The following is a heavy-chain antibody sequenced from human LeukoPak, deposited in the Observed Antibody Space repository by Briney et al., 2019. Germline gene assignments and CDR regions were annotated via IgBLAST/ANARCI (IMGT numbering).Heavy chain of an antibody. CDR3: AKDGYCSSTSCYSPGIGYYYYYGMDV. CDR2: ISYDGHNK. J-gene: IGHJ6*02. V-gene: IGHV3-30*18. Sequence: PGGSLRLSCAASGFTFSSYGMHWVRQAPGKGLEWVAVISYDGHNKYYADSVKARFTISRDNSKNTLYLQMNSLRAEDTAVYYCAKDGYCSSTSCYSPGIGYYYYYGMDVWGQGTTVTVSS. D-gene: IGHD2-2*01. CDR1: GFTFSSYG.